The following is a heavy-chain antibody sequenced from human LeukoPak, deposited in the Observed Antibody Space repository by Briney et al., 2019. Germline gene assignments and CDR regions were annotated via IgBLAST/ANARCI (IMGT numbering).Heavy chain of an antibody. CDR2: ISGTGSST. D-gene: IGHD2-2*02. CDR3: AKASVAIPQYCNS. V-gene: IGHV3-23*01. CDR1: GFTFSNAW. Sequence: GGSLRLSCAASGFTFSNAWMNWVRQAPGKGLEWVSTISGTGSSTYYADSAKGRFTISRDNSKDTLFLQLNSLTAADTAMYFCAKASVAIPQYCNSWGQGTLVTVSS. J-gene: IGHJ5*02.